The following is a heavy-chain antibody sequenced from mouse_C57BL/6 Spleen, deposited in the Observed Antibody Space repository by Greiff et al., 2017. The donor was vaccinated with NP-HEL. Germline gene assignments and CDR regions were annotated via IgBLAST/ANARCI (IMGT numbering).Heavy chain of an antibody. V-gene: IGHV5-16*01. CDR1: GFTFSDYY. CDR3: AREDYGNCLGD. J-gene: IGHJ4*01. D-gene: IGHD2-1*01. CDR2: INYDGSST. Sequence: EVMLVESEGGLVQPGSSMKLSCTASGFTFSDYYMAWVRQVPEKGLEWVANINYDGSSTYYLDSLKSRFIISRDNAKNILYLQMSSLKAEDTATYYCAREDYGNCLGDWGQGTSVTVSS.